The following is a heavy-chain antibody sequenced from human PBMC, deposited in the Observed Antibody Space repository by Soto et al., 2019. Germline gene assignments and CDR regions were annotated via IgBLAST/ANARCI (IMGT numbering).Heavy chain of an antibody. CDR1: GGSISSSSYY. CDR2: IYYSGST. V-gene: IGHV4-39*07. CDR3: ARDPTPILKYSSSFRDAFDI. J-gene: IGHJ3*02. Sequence: PSETLSLTCTVSGGSISSSSYYWGWIRQPPGKGLEWIGSIYYSGSTYYNPSLKSRVTISVDTSKNQFSLKLSSVTAADTAVYYCARDPTPILKYSSSFRDAFDIWGQGTMVTVSS. D-gene: IGHD6-13*01.